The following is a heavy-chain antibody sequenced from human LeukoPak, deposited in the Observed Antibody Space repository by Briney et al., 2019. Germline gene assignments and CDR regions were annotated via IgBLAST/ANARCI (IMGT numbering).Heavy chain of an antibody. J-gene: IGHJ4*02. CDR1: GGSFSGYY. V-gene: IGHV4-34*01. D-gene: IGHD2-8*01. Sequence: QPSETLSLTCAVYGGSFSGYYWSWIRQPPGKGLEWIGEINHSGSTNYNPSLKSRVTISVDTSKNQFSLKLSSVTAADTAVYYCAGGYCTNGVCYFLDYWGQGTLVTVSS. CDR2: INHSGST. CDR3: AGGYCTNGVCYFLDY.